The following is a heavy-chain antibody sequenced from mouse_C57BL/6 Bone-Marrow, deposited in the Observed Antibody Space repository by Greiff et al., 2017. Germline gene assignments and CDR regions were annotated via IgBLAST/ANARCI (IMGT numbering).Heavy chain of an antibody. CDR3: AKGSTNFDY. Sequence: QVQLKQSGAELAKPGASVKMSCKASGYTFTSYWMHWVKQRPGQGLEWIGYINPSTGYTEYNQKFKDKATLTADKSSSTAYMQLSSLTSEDSAVYYCAKGSTNFDYWGQGTTLTVSS. J-gene: IGHJ2*01. CDR1: GYTFTSYW. D-gene: IGHD1-1*01. CDR2: INPSTGYT. V-gene: IGHV1-7*01.